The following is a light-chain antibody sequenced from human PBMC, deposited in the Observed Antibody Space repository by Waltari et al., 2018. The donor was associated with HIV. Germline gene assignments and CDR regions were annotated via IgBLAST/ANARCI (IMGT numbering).Light chain of an antibody. CDR1: QSVSSN. Sequence: EIVMTQSPATLSVSPGERATLSCRASQSVSSNLAWYQQKPGQTPRLLLYDASTRATAIPARFSGSGSGTEFTLTISSLQSEDFAIYYCQQYYNWPPWTFGQGTKVEIK. CDR3: QQYYNWPPWT. CDR2: DAS. V-gene: IGKV3-15*01. J-gene: IGKJ1*01.